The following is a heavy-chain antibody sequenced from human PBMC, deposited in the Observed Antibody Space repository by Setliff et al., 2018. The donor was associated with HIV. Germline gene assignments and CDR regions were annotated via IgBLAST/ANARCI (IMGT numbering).Heavy chain of an antibody. J-gene: IGHJ4*02. Sequence: GGSLRLSCAASGFTFSSYAMSWVRQAPGKGLAWVSGMSGGGDSTHYADSVKCRLTISRDNSKNTPYLQMNSLRAEDTAVYYCAKDGREGYGDYGLSSYGDDYFDYWGQGTRGTVS. CDR1: GFTFSSYA. CDR3: AKDGREGYGDYGLSSYGDDYFDY. CDR2: MSGGGDST. V-gene: IGHV3-23*01. D-gene: IGHD4-17*01.